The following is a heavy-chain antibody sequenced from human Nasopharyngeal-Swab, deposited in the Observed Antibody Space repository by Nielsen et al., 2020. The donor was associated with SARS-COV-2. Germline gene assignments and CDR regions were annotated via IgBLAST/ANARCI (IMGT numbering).Heavy chain of an antibody. CDR3: ARTIGASRGYSYGSYYYMDV. J-gene: IGHJ6*03. V-gene: IGHV4-59*01. CDR2: IYYGGST. CDR1: GGSISSYY. D-gene: IGHD5-18*01. Sequence: SETLSLTCTVSGGSISSYYWSWIRQPPGKGLEWIGYIYYGGSTNYNPSLKSRVTISVDTSKNQFSLKLSSVTAADTAVYYCARTIGASRGYSYGSYYYMDVWGKGTTVTVSS.